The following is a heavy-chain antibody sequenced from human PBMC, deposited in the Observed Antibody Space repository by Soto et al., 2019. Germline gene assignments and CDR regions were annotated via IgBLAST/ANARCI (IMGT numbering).Heavy chain of an antibody. J-gene: IGHJ4*02. Sequence: PGGSLRLSCAASGFTFSDHYMYWIRQAPGKGLWWVGRIRNKANSYTTDHASSVKGRFTISREDSRNSVYLQMNTLKTDVTDVYYCVAYSYGRVDYWGQGTLVTVSS. CDR3: VAYSYGRVDY. CDR1: GFTFSDHY. CDR2: IRNKANSYTT. V-gene: IGHV3-72*01. D-gene: IGHD5-18*01.